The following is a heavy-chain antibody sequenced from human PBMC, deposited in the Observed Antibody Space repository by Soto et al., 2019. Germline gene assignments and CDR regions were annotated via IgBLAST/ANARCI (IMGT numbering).Heavy chain of an antibody. CDR3: ARLQAAAGDNDLTFDY. J-gene: IGHJ4*02. V-gene: IGHV5-51*01. D-gene: IGHD6-13*01. CDR1: GYSFTSYW. CDR2: IYPGDSDI. Sequence: GESLKISCKASGYSFTSYWIGWVRQMPGKGLEWMGIIYPGDSDIRYGPSFQGQVTISADKSISTAYLQWSSLKASDTAMYYCARLQAAAGDNDLTFDYWGQGTLVTVSS.